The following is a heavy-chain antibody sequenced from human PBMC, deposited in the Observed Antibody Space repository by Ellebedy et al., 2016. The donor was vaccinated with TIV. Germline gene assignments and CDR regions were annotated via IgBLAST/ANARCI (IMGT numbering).Heavy chain of an antibody. V-gene: IGHV4-39*07. D-gene: IGHD3-10*01. Sequence: ESLKISXAASGFTVSSNYMSWVRQPPGKGLEWIGSIYYSGSTYYNPSLKSRVTISVDTSKNQFSLKLNSVTAADTAVYYCATFITLVRGVGYWGQGTLVTVSS. CDR2: IYYSGST. CDR3: ATFITLVRGVGY. J-gene: IGHJ4*02. CDR1: GFTVSSNY.